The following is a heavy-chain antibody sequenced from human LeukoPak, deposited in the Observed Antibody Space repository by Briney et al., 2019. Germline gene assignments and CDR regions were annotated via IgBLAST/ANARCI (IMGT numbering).Heavy chain of an antibody. D-gene: IGHD6-13*01. CDR3: AKGGRIAAAGIDY. CDR2: ISYDGSNK. CDR1: GFTFSSYG. J-gene: IGHJ4*02. V-gene: IGHV3-30*18. Sequence: GGSLRLSCAASGFTFSSYGMHWVRQAPGKGLEWVAVISYDGSNKYYADSVKGRFTISRDNSKNTLYLQMNSLRAEDTAVYYCAKGGRIAAAGIDYWGQGTLVTVSS.